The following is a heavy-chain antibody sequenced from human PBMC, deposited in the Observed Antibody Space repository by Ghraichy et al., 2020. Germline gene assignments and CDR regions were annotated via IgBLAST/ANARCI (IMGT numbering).Heavy chain of an antibody. Sequence: SCAASGFTFSDSTMNWVRQAPGKGLEWVSSITGSSRGIYYADSVKGRFTISRNNAKSSLSLQIDSLTVEDTAVYYCVRSLTQWESWGQGTLVNVSS. J-gene: IGHJ4*02. CDR1: GFTFSDST. V-gene: IGHV3-48*01. CDR3: VRSLTQWES. D-gene: IGHD1-26*01. CDR2: ITGSSRGI.